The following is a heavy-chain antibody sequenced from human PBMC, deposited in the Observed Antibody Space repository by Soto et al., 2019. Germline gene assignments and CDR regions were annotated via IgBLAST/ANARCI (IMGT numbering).Heavy chain of an antibody. V-gene: IGHV5-51*01. CDR3: ARRARGNWAFDY. CDR1: GYTFTNYW. D-gene: IGHD3-16*01. Sequence: RGESLKISCEGSGYTFTNYWIGWVRQMPGKGLEWMGIIYPGDSDTRYSPSFQGQVTFSADKSTTSAYLQWSSLKASDTAIYFCARRARGNWAFDYWGQGTLVTVSS. J-gene: IGHJ4*02. CDR2: IYPGDSDT.